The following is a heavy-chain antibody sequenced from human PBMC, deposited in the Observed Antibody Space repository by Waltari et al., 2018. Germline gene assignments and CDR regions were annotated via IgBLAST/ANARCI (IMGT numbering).Heavy chain of an antibody. CDR2: IYYSGST. Sequence: QLQLQESGPGLVKPSETLSLTCTVSGGSISSSSYYWGWIRQPPGKGLEWIGSIYYSGSTYYNPSLKSRVTISVDTSKNQFSLKLSSVTAADTAVYYCARRSSGWYRVPFDYWGQGTLVTVSS. V-gene: IGHV4-39*01. D-gene: IGHD6-19*01. CDR3: ARRSSGWYRVPFDY. J-gene: IGHJ4*02. CDR1: GGSISSSSYY.